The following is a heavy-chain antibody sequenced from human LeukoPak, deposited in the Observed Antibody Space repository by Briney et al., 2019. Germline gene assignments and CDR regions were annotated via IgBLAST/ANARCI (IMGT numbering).Heavy chain of an antibody. Sequence: GGSLRLSCAASGFAFSSYSMDWVRQAPGKGLELVSYISSNSRTTYYADSVKGRFTISRDNAKNSLYLQMNSLRVEDTAVYYCARYTKLGGGDRGDYWGQGTLVTVSS. J-gene: IGHJ4*02. V-gene: IGHV3-48*01. CDR2: ISSNSRTT. CDR3: ARYTKLGGGDRGDY. D-gene: IGHD3-16*01. CDR1: GFAFSSYS.